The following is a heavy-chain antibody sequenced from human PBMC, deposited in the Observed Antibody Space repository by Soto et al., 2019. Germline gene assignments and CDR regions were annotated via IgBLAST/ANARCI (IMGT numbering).Heavy chain of an antibody. V-gene: IGHV1-18*01. CDR1: GYTFPSDG. D-gene: IGHD2-8*01. CDR3: ARVMGAIDY. J-gene: IGHJ4*02. CDR2: ISAYSGNA. Sequence: ASVEVSFKASGYTFPSDGISWVRQAPGQGLEWMGWISAYSGNAGYAQKFQGRVTMTRDTSMSTAYMELTSLRSEDTAMYYCARVMGAIDYWGQGTLVTVSS.